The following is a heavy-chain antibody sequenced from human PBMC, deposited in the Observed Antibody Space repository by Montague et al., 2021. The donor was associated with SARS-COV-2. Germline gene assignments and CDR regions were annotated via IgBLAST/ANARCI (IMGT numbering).Heavy chain of an antibody. D-gene: IGHD3-9*01. V-gene: IGHV4-30-2*03. CDR1: GGSISSGGYS. Sequence: TLSLTCAVSGGSISSGGYSWSWIRQPPGKGLEWIGSIYYSGSTYYNPSLKSRVTISVDTSKNQFSLKLSSVTAADTAVYYCARLSKTGYPPLYYYYGMDVWGQGTTVTVSS. CDR2: IYYSGST. J-gene: IGHJ6*02. CDR3: ARLSKTGYPPLYYYYGMDV.